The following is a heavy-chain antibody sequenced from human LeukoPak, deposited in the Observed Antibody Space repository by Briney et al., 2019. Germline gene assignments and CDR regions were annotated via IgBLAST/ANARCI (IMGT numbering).Heavy chain of an antibody. CDR2: IYSSGST. CDR3: ARVIEHLARDY. CDR1: GGSTTIYY. Sequence: SETLSLTCTVSGGSTTIYYWTWIRQSAGKGLEWIGRIYSSGSTNYNPSLKSRVTMSVDTSKNQFSLKVTSVTAADTAVYYCARVIEHLARDYWGQGTLVTVSS. D-gene: IGHD3-16*02. J-gene: IGHJ4*02. V-gene: IGHV4-4*07.